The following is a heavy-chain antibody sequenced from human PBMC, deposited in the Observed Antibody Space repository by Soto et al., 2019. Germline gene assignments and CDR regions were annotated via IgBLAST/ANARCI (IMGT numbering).Heavy chain of an antibody. CDR1: GFTFSIYG. CDR3: AKKSSGDFWSVSMYV. D-gene: IGHD3-3*01. CDR2: ISYDGSSK. V-gene: IGHV3-30*18. J-gene: IGHJ6*02. Sequence: GGSLRLSCAASGFTFSIYGMHLVRQSPGKGLEWVAVISYDGSSKYYADSVKGRFTISRDNSKNTLYPQMNSLRAEDTAVYYCAKKSSGDFWSVSMYVWGQGTTVTVSS.